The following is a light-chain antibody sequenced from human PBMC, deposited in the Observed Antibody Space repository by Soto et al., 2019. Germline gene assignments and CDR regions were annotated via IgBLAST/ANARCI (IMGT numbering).Light chain of an antibody. J-gene: IGLJ2*01. CDR1: SSDVGGYNY. V-gene: IGLV2-14*01. Sequence: QSALTQPASVSGSLGQSITISCTGTSSDVGGYNYVSWYQQHPGKAPKLMIYDVSNRPSGVSNRFSGSKSGNTASLTISGLQAEDEADYYCSSYTSSSTGVFGGGTKLTVL. CDR2: DVS. CDR3: SSYTSSSTGV.